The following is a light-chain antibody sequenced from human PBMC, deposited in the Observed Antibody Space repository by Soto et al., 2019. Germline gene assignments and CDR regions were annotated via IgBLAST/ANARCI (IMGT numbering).Light chain of an antibody. CDR2: AAS. V-gene: IGKV1-9*01. CDR1: RDVSSY. J-gene: IGKJ2*01. Sequence: IQMTQSPSSLSATVGDRVTITCRASRDVSSYLVWYQQKPGKAPELLIYAASTLQSGVPLRFSGSGSGTEFTLTISSLQPEDFATYYCQQLSSYPRTFGQGTKLEI. CDR3: QQLSSYPRT.